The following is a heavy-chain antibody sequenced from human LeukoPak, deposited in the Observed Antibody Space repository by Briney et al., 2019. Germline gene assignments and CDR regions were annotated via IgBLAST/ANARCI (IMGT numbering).Heavy chain of an antibody. Sequence: GRSLRLSCAASGFTFDDYALHWVRQAPGKGLGWVSGISYNSGTIAYADSVKARFTISRDNAKSSLYLEMNNLRLEDTAFYFCAKARSGYLTPFDYWGQGALVTVSS. D-gene: IGHD3-3*01. CDR3: AKARSGYLTPFDY. V-gene: IGHV3-9*01. CDR2: ISYNSGTI. CDR1: GFTFDDYA. J-gene: IGHJ4*02.